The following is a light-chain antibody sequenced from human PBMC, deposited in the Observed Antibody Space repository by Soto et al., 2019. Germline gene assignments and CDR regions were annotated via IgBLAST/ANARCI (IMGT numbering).Light chain of an antibody. J-gene: IGKJ2*01. CDR1: QSVSSSY. Sequence: EVVFTQSPFTLSLSPGERATLSCRASQSVSSSYLAWYQQKPGQAPRLLIYGASSRATGIPDRFSGSGSGTDFTLTISRLEPEDFAVYYCQQYDTSIWAYTFGQGTKVDIK. CDR2: GAS. CDR3: QQYDTSIWAYT. V-gene: IGKV3-20*01.